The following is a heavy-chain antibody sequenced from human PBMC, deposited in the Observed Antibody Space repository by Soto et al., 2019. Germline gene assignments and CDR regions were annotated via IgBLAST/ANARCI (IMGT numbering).Heavy chain of an antibody. V-gene: IGHV1-46*01. D-gene: IGHD2-15*01. CDR1: GYTFTSYY. Sequence: QVQLVQSGAEVKKPGASVKVSCKASGYTFTSYYMHWVRQAPGQGLEWMGIINPSGGSTSYAQKFQGRVTMARDTYTSTVYVELSSLRSEDTAVYYCARMSGAAFDYWGQGTLVTVSS. CDR3: ARMSGAAFDY. J-gene: IGHJ4*02. CDR2: INPSGGST.